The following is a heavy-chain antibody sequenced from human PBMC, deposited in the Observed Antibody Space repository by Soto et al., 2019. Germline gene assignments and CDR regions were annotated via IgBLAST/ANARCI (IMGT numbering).Heavy chain of an antibody. D-gene: IGHD2-21*02. J-gene: IGHJ4*02. Sequence: QVQLVQSGAEVKKPGASVKVSCKPSGYTLNTYYLHWVRQAPGQGLEWMGIIHPSGGGSTYAQKFLGRVPMPREPSTSTVVRELSSLRSADPAVYYCARGGHIAVVTASFDYWGQGALVTVSS. V-gene: IGHV1-46*02. CDR3: ARGGHIAVVTASFDY. CDR1: GYTLNTYY. CDR2: IHPSGGGS.